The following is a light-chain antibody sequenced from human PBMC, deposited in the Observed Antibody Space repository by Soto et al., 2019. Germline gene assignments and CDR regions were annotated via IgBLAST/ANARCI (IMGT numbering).Light chain of an antibody. V-gene: IGKV1-5*01. CDR1: VDVAKF. J-gene: IGKJ1*01. CDR3: QRYNTWWT. Sequence: EIQMTQSPSTLSASVGDTVSVTCRDSVDVAKFLAWHQQKPGRTTEIIISDASDLKSRVPSRFRGGGSGTDFTLTISGLQPDDSATYYCQRYNTWWTFGQGTKVDIK. CDR2: DAS.